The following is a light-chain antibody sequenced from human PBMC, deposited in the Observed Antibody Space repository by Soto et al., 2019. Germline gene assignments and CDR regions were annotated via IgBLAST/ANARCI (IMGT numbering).Light chain of an antibody. CDR2: RNN. V-gene: IGLV1-47*01. Sequence: QSVLTHPPSASGTPGQRVTISCSGSSSNIGSNYVYWYQQLPGTAPKLLIYRNNQRPSGVPDRFSGSKSGTSASLAISGLRCEDEADYYCAAWDDSLSGPVFGGGTQLPVL. CDR1: SSNIGSNY. J-gene: IGLJ3*02. CDR3: AAWDDSLSGPV.